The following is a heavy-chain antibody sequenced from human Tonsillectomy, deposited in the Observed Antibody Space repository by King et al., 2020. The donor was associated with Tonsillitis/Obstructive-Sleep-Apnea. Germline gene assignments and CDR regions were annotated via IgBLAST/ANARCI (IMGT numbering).Heavy chain of an antibody. J-gene: IGHJ4*02. CDR3: ARDSSGWSRDY. CDR2: INTENYI. CDR1: GFAFSSYS. V-gene: IGHV3-21*01. D-gene: IGHD6-19*01. Sequence: VQLVESGGGLVKPGGSLRLSCAASGFAFSSYSMSWVRQAPGKGLEWVSTINTENYINYAGSVKGRLTIARDNAKNSLYLQMDSRAAEDTAVYYCARDSSGWSRDYWGQGTLVTVSS.